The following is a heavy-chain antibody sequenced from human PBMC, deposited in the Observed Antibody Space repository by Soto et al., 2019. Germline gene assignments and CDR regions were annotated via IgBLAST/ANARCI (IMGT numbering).Heavy chain of an antibody. CDR2: IKSKTDGGTT. CDR3: TPGTPFDH. V-gene: IGHV3-15*01. Sequence: PGGSLRLSCAASGFTFINAWMSWVRQAPGKGLEWVGCIKSKTDGGTTDYLAPVKGRFSISRDDSKNTLYLQMNSLKTEDTAVYYCTPGTPFDHWGQGTLVTVSS. CDR1: GFTFINAW. D-gene: IGHD3-10*01. J-gene: IGHJ4*02.